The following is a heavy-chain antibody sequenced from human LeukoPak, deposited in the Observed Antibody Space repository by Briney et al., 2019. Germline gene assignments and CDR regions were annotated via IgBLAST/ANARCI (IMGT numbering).Heavy chain of an antibody. Sequence: PSETLSLTCAVYGGSFSGYYWSWIRQPPGKGLEWIGEINHSGSTNYNPSLKSRVTISVDTSKNQSSLKLSSVTAADTAVYYCARGQVGIDYWGQGTLVTVSS. D-gene: IGHD2-21*01. CDR1: GGSFSGYY. J-gene: IGHJ4*02. CDR3: ARGQVGIDY. CDR2: INHSGST. V-gene: IGHV4-34*01.